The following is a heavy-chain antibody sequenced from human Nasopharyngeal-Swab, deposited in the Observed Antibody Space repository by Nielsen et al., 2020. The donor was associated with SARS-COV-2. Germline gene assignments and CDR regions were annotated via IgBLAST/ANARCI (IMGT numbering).Heavy chain of an antibody. CDR3: AKDRWTYSSGCRDY. D-gene: IGHD6-19*01. Sequence: GESLKISCAASGFTFSSYAMSWVRQAPGKGLEWVSAISGRGGSTYYADSVQGRFPISGDNSKNTLYLQMNSLRAEDTAVYYCAKDRWTYSSGCRDYWGQGTLVTVTS. V-gene: IGHV3-23*01. J-gene: IGHJ4*02. CDR1: GFTFSSYA. CDR2: ISGRGGST.